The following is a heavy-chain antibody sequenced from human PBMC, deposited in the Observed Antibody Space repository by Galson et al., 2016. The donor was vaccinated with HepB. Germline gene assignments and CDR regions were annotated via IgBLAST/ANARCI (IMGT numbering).Heavy chain of an antibody. D-gene: IGHD2-8*01. Sequence: SLRLSCAASGITFSIYGMHWVRQAPGKGLEWVAVIWYDGSKKDYADSVKGRFTISRDNSKNTLYLQMNSLRAEDTAVYYCTRVRRPWGMGRKDAFDIWGQGTTVTVSS. CDR1: GITFSIYG. V-gene: IGHV3-33*01. CDR2: IWYDGSKK. J-gene: IGHJ3*02. CDR3: TRVRRPWGMGRKDAFDI.